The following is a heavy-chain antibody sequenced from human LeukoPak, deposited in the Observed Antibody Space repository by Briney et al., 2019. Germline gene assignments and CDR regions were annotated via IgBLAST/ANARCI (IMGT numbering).Heavy chain of an antibody. Sequence: SETLSLTCAVYGGSFSGYYWSWIRQPPGKGLEWIGEINHSGSTNYNPSLKSRVTISVDTSKNQFSLKLSSVTAADTAVYYCARERKLFCSSSFCNWLDPWGQGTLVTVSS. D-gene: IGHD2-2*01. J-gene: IGHJ5*02. CDR2: INHSGST. CDR3: ARERKLFCSSSFCNWLDP. V-gene: IGHV4-34*01. CDR1: GGSFSGYY.